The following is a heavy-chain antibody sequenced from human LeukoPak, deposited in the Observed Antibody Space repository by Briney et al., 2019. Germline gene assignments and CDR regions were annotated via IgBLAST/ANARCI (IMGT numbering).Heavy chain of an antibody. CDR1: GGSISSYY. CDR3: ARDLLGGPIDY. Sequence: PSETLSLTCTVSGGSISSYYWSWIRQPPGKGLEWIGYIYYSGSTNYNPSLKSRVTISVDTSKNQFSLKLSSVTAADTAVYYCARDLLGGPIDYWGQGTLVTVSS. J-gene: IGHJ4*02. V-gene: IGHV4-59*01. D-gene: IGHD2-15*01. CDR2: IYYSGST.